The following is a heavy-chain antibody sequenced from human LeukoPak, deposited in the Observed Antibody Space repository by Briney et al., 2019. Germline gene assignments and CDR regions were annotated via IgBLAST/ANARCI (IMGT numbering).Heavy chain of an antibody. V-gene: IGHV3-74*01. J-gene: IGHJ4*02. D-gene: IGHD6-19*01. CDR1: GFTFSNYW. CDR2: ISKDGSST. Sequence: GGSLRLSWAASGFTFSNYWMQWVRQTPKKGLVWLSRISKDGSSTVYADSVKGRFTISRDNAKNTLYLQMNSLRDEDTAVYYCAASALTFSSGWFVYWGQGSLVTVSS. CDR3: AASALTFSSGWFVY.